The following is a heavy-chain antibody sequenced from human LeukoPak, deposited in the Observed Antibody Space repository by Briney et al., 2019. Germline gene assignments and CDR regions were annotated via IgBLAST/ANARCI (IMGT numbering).Heavy chain of an antibody. D-gene: IGHD3-3*01. J-gene: IGHJ4*02. Sequence: PGGSLRLSWAASGFTFSSYAMSWVRQAPGKGLEWVSAISGSGGSTYYADSVKGRFTISRDNSKNTLYLQMNSLRAEDTAVYYCAKDGSEIFGVVIIPYYFDYWGQGTLVTVSS. CDR1: GFTFSSYA. CDR3: AKDGSEIFGVVIIPYYFDY. V-gene: IGHV3-23*01. CDR2: ISGSGGST.